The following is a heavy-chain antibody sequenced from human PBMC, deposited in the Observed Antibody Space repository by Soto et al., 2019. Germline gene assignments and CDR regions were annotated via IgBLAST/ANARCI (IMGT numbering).Heavy chain of an antibody. CDR1: GGSVTNSSYY. CDR3: VRQRTTVITQAYFDY. Sequence: TSWTLSLTCSVSGGSVTNSSYYWGLILQSPGKGLEWIGSVYYRGRSYSKSSVKIRVTISVDTSKNQFSLNLNSVTASDKAVYFCVRQRTTVITQAYFDYWAPGALVTVSS. J-gene: IGHJ4*02. V-gene: IGHV4-39*01. D-gene: IGHD1-20*01. CDR2: VYYRGRS.